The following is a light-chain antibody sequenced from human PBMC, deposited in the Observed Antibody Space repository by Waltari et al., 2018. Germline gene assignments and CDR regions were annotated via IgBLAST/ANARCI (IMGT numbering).Light chain of an antibody. CDR2: GAS. CDR3: QQATSLPLT. V-gene: IGKV1-12*01. Sequence: DIQMTQSPSSVSASAGDRVTIPCRASQAISGWLAWYQQKPGGAPKLLIYGASSLHSGVSSRFSGSGSGTDFTLTISSLQPEDFAIYYCQQATSLPLTFGGWTRVEIK. J-gene: IGKJ4*01. CDR1: QAISGW.